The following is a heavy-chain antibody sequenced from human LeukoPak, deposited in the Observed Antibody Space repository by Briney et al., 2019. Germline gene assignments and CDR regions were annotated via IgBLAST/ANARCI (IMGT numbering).Heavy chain of an antibody. V-gene: IGHV3-23*01. D-gene: IGHD2-15*01. Sequence: GGSLRLSCAASGFTFSSYSMNWVRQAPGKGLEWVSAISGSGGSTYYADSVKGRFTISRDNSKNTLYLQMNSLRAEDTAVYYCAKALSVVVAATLDYWGQGTLVTVSS. CDR2: ISGSGGST. J-gene: IGHJ4*02. CDR1: GFTFSSYS. CDR3: AKALSVVVAATLDY.